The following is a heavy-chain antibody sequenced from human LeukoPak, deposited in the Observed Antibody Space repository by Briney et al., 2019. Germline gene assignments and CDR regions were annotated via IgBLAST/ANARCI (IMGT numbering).Heavy chain of an antibody. CDR1: GGSISSYY. V-gene: IGHV3-66*01. D-gene: IGHD1/OR15-1a*01. Sequence: PSETLSLTCTVSGGSISSYYWSWVRQAPGKGLEWVSVIYSGGSTYYADSVKGRFTISRDNSKNTLYLQMNSLRAEDTAVYYCARAVRTRVNDAFDIWGQGTMVTVSS. CDR3: ARAVRTRVNDAFDI. CDR2: IYSGGST. J-gene: IGHJ3*02.